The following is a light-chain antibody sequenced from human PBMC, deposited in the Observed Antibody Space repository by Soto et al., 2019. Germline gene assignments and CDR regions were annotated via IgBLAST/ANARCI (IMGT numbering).Light chain of an antibody. CDR2: DVS. CDR1: SSDVGAYNY. Sequence: QSALTQPASVSGSPGQSITISCTGTSSDVGAYNYVSWYQQHPGKVPKLMIYDVSDRPSGVSNRFSGSKSGNTVSLTISGLQAEDEADYYCSSFTRSNSYVFGTGTKLTVL. J-gene: IGLJ1*01. CDR3: SSFTRSNSYV. V-gene: IGLV2-14*03.